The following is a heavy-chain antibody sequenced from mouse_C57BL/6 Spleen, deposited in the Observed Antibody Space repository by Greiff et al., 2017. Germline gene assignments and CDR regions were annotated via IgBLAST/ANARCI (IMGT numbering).Heavy chain of an antibody. CDR3: ARSDYSRWYFDV. CDR2: IYPSDSET. CDR1: GYTFTSYW. D-gene: IGHD1-1*02. Sequence: QVQLQQPGAELVRPGSSVKLSCKASGYTFTSYWMDWAKQRPGQGLEWIGNIYPSDSETHYNQKFKDKATLTVDKSSSTAYMQLSSLTSEDSAVYYCARSDYSRWYFDVWGTGTTVTVSS. J-gene: IGHJ1*03. V-gene: IGHV1-61*01.